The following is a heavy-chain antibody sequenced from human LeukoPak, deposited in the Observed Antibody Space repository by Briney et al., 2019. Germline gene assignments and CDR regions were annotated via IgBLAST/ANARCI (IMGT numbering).Heavy chain of an antibody. CDR1: GYTCTNYY. V-gene: IGHV1-2*02. D-gene: IGHD2-8*02. CDR2: INPNRGGT. CDR3: VRGTHTWYYFGY. Sequence: GASVKDSCKASGYTCTNYYIHWVRQAPGQGLEWMGGINPNRGGTDYAQKFQGRVTMTRDTSITTAYMELNRLSPDDTAVYYCVRGTHTWYYFGYWGQGTLVTVSS. J-gene: IGHJ4*02.